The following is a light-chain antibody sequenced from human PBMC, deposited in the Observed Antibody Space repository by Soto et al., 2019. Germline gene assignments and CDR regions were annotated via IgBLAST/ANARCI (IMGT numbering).Light chain of an antibody. J-gene: IGKJ3*01. CDR3: QQYDNLPLT. V-gene: IGKV1-33*01. CDR2: DAS. CDR1: QDITNY. Sequence: DIQMTQSPSSLSASVGDRVTITCQASQDITNYLNWYQQKAGIAPKVLISDASNLETGVPPRFSGSGSGTEFTLTRSVLQPEDFATYYCQQYDNLPLTFGPGTQVEIK.